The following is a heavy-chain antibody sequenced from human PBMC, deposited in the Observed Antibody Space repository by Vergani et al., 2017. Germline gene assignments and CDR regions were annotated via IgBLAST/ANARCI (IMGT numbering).Heavy chain of an antibody. CDR1: GGSFSGYY. J-gene: IGHJ5*02. Sequence: QVQLQQWGAGLLKPSETLSLTCAVYGGSFSGYYWSWIRQPPGKGLEWIGEINHSGSTNYNPSLKSRVTISVDTSKNQFSLKLSSVTAADTAVYYCSGGPSVWGSYRYGGTWFDPWGQGPWSPSPQ. V-gene: IGHV4-34*01. D-gene: IGHD3-16*02. CDR2: INHSGST. CDR3: SGGPSVWGSYRYGGTWFDP.